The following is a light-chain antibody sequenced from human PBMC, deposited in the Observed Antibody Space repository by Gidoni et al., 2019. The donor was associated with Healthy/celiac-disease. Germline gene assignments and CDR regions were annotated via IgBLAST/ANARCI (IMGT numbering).Light chain of an antibody. CDR1: QSVSSSY. V-gene: IGKV3-20*01. CDR3: QQYGSSQGYT. CDR2: GAS. Sequence: EIVLTQSPGTLSLSPGERATLSCRASQSVSSSYLAWYQQIPGQALRLLIYGASSRATGIPDRFSGSGSGTDFTLTISRLEPEDFAVYYCQQYGSSQGYTFGQETRLEIK. J-gene: IGKJ2*01.